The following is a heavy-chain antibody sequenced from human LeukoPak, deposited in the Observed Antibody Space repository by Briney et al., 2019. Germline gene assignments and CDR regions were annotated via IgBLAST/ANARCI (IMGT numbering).Heavy chain of an antibody. J-gene: IGHJ6*03. V-gene: IGHV1-18*01. CDR1: GYTLTSYG. D-gene: IGHD6-19*01. Sequence: ASVKVSCKASGYTLTSYGISWVRQAPGQGLEWMGWISAYNGNTNYAQKLQGRVTMTTDTSTSTAYMELRSLRSDDTAVYYCARRSYSSGWYGRQYYYYYMDVWGKGTTVTVSS. CDR2: ISAYNGNT. CDR3: ARRSYSSGWYGRQYYYYYMDV.